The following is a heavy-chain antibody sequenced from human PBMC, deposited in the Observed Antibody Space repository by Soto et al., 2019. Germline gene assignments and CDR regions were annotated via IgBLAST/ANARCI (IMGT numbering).Heavy chain of an antibody. V-gene: IGHV3-30*18. Sequence: QVQLAQSGGGVDQPGRSLRLSCAASGFMFSLYAIHWVRQTPGQGLEWVSVIFSDGSKRYYAHSVQGRFTMSRDNSKHTLCRQVGSLTPEDTVVYYCGKDDLDLKGGARVWGTGPVGDLWARGTLVNVSS. J-gene: IGHJ5*02. CDR1: GFMFSLYA. CDR2: IFSDGSKR. D-gene: IGHD2-8*01. CDR3: GKDDLDLKGGARVWGTGPVGDL.